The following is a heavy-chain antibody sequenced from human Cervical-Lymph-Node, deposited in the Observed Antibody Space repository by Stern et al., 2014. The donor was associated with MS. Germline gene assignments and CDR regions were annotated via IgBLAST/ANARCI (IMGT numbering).Heavy chain of an antibody. CDR1: S. D-gene: IGHD3-10*01. Sequence: EVQLVESGGGLVKPGGSLRLSCSMNWVRQAPGKGLEWVSSISSSSSYIYYADSVKGRFTISRDNAKNSLYLQMNSLRAEDTAVYYCARRYYGSGSYLDYWGQGTLVTVSS. CDR2: ISSSSSYI. CDR3: ARRYYGSGSYLDY. J-gene: IGHJ4*02. V-gene: IGHV3-21*01.